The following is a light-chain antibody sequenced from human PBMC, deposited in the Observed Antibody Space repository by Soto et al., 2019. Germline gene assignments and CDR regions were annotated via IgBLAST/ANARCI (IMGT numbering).Light chain of an antibody. CDR1: SSDVGGYDF. V-gene: IGLV2-8*01. CDR3: SSFAGDNNPYV. CDR2: KVS. J-gene: IGLJ1*01. Sequence: QSVLTQPPSASGSPGQSVTISCTGTSSDVGGYDFVSWYQQHPGKAPKLMIYKVSKRPSGVPDRFSGSKSSDTASLTVSGLQAEDEADYYCSSFAGDNNPYVFGTGTKVTVL.